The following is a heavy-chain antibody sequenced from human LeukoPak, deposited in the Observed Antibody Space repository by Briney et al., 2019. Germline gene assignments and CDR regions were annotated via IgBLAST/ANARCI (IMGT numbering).Heavy chain of an antibody. J-gene: IGHJ4*02. Sequence: PSETLSLTCAVYGGSFSGYYWSWIRQPPGKGLEWIGEINHSGSTNYNPSLKSRVTISVDTSKNQFSLKLSSVTAADTAVYYCARGPRYCSSTSCSTFAYWGQGTLVTVSS. CDR2: INHSGST. V-gene: IGHV4-34*01. CDR3: ARGPRYCSSTSCSTFAY. CDR1: GGSFSGYY. D-gene: IGHD2-2*01.